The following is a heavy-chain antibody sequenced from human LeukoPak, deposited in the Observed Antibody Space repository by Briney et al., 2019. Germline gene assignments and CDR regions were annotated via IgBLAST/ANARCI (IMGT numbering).Heavy chain of an antibody. CDR3: ARQELGFDI. CDR2: ISSSSSTI. CDR1: GFTFSSYI. V-gene: IGHV3-48*01. J-gene: IGHJ3*02. D-gene: IGHD7-27*01. Sequence: PGGSLRLSCAAPGFTFSSYIMNWVRQAPGKGLEWVSYISSSSSTIYYADSVKGRFTISRDNAKNSLYLQMNSLRGEDTAVYYCARQELGFDIWGRGTMVTVSS.